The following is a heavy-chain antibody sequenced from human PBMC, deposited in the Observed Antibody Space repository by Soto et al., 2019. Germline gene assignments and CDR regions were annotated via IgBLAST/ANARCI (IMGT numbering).Heavy chain of an antibody. CDR2: ISAYSGNT. V-gene: IGHV1-18*01. Sequence: ASVKVSCKASGYTFTSYGISWVRQAPGQGLEWMGWISAYSGNTNYAQKLQGRVTMTTDTSTSTAYMELRSLRSDDTAVYYCARGSSSFGVTNWFDPWGQGTLVTVYS. J-gene: IGHJ5*02. CDR3: ARGSSSFGVTNWFDP. CDR1: GYTFTSYG. D-gene: IGHD3-3*01.